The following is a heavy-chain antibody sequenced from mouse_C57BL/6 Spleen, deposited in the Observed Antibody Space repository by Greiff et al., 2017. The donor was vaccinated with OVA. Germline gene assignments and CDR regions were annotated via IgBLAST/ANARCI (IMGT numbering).Heavy chain of an antibody. Sequence: VQLQQPGAELVRPGSSVKLSCKASGYTFTSYWMDWVKQRPGQGLEWIGNIYPSDSGTHYNQKFKDKATLTVDKSSSTAYMQLSSLTSEDSAVDYCASNDSSYNIDYWGQGTTLTVSS. CDR1: GYTFTSYW. CDR3: ASNDSSYNIDY. J-gene: IGHJ2*01. V-gene: IGHV1-61*01. CDR2: IYPSDSGT. D-gene: IGHD1-1*01.